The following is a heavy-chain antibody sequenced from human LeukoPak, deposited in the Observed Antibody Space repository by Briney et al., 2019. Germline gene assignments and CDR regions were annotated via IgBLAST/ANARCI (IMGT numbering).Heavy chain of an antibody. D-gene: IGHD1-26*01. J-gene: IGHJ4*02. V-gene: IGHV3-64*04. Sequence: GGSLRLSCSASGFTFSSYAMHWVRQAPGKGLEYVSAISSNGGSTYYADSVKGRFTISRDNSKNTLHLQMNSLRAEDTAVYHCARDSGSYLQPTDYWGQGTLVTVSS. CDR1: GFTFSSYA. CDR2: ISSNGGST. CDR3: ARDSGSYLQPTDY.